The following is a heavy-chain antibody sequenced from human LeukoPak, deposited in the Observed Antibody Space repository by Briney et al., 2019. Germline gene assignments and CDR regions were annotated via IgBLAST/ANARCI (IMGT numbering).Heavy chain of an antibody. CDR2: IYYSGST. CDR1: GGSISSSSYY. V-gene: IGHV4-39*07. CDR3: ARDRLRHNWFDP. D-gene: IGHD4-17*01. Sequence: KPSETLSLTCTVSGGSISSSSYYWGWIRQPPGKGLEWIGYIYYSGSTYYNPSLKSRVTISVDTSKNQFSLKLSSVTAADTAVYYCARDRLRHNWFDPWGQGTLVTVSS. J-gene: IGHJ5*02.